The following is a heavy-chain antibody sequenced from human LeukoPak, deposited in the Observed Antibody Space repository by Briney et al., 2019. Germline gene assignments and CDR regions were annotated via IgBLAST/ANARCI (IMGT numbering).Heavy chain of an antibody. CDR2: ISGSGGST. D-gene: IGHD3-22*01. J-gene: IGHJ4*02. Sequence: GGSLRLSCAASGFTFSSYGMSWVRQAPGKGLEWVSAISGSGGSTYYADSVRGRFTISRDNSKNTLYMQIHSLRAEDTAVYHCAKAADSSGYSTFDYWGQGTLVTVSS. V-gene: IGHV3-23*01. CDR1: GFTFSSYG. CDR3: AKAADSSGYSTFDY.